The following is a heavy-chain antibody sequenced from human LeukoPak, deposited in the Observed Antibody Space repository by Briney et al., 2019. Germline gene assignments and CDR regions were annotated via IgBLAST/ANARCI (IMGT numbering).Heavy chain of an antibody. Sequence: ASVKVSCKASGGTFSSYALSWVRQAPGQGLEWMGIINPTGGSTNYAQQFQGRVTMTRDTSTSTVYMELTSLRSDDTAVYYCARDPTATYYFDYWGQGTLVTVSS. D-gene: IGHD1-26*01. CDR3: ARDPTATYYFDY. V-gene: IGHV1-46*01. CDR1: GGTFSSYA. CDR2: INPTGGST. J-gene: IGHJ4*02.